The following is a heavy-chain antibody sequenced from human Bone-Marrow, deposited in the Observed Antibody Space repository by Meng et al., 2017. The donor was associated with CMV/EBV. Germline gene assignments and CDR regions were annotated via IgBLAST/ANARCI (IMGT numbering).Heavy chain of an antibody. Sequence: GGSLRLSCAASGFTFSSYWMSWVRQAPGKGLEWVANIKQDGSEKYYVDSVKGRFTISRDNAKNSLYLQMNSLRAEDTAVYYCARDQKFLEWSHSMDVWGQGTTVTVSS. CDR2: IKQDGSEK. CDR1: GFTFSSYW. CDR3: ARDQKFLEWSHSMDV. V-gene: IGHV3-7*03. D-gene: IGHD3-3*01. J-gene: IGHJ6*02.